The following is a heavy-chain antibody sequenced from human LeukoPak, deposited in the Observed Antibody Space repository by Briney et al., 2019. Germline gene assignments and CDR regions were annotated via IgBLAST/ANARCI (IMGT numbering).Heavy chain of an antibody. J-gene: IGHJ4*02. D-gene: IGHD6-19*01. V-gene: IGHV3-74*01. CDR2: IDTAGRST. CDR1: GFTFSNYW. CDR3: ARDLGYSSGPNY. Sequence: GGSLRLSCAASGFTFSNYWMHWVRHAPGKGLVWVSRIDTAGRSTSYVDSVKGRFTISRDNAKNTLYLQMNSLRAEDTAVYYCARDLGYSSGPNYWGQGTRVTVSS.